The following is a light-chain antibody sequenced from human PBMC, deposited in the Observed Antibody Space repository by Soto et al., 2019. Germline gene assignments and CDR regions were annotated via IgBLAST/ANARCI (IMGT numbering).Light chain of an antibody. V-gene: IGKV1-9*01. CDR2: AAS. CDR1: QGISSY. J-gene: IGKJ1*01. CDR3: QHLNNYPRT. Sequence: DIQLTQSPSFLSASVGDRVTITCRASQGISSYLAWYQQNPGKAPKLLIYAASTLQSGVPSRFSGSGSGTEFTLTISSLQPEDFATYYCQHLNNYPRTFGQRTKVDIK.